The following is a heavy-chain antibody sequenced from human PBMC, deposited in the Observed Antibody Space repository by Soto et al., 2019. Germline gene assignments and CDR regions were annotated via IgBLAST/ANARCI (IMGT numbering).Heavy chain of an antibody. CDR2: INHSGST. CDR1: GGSFSGYY. Sequence: SETLSLTCAVDGGSFSGYYWTWIRQPPGTGLEWIGEINHSGSTNYNPSPKSRVTISVDTSKNQFSLKLSSVTAADTAVYYCARHSTGYYYSWFDPWGQGTLVTVSS. J-gene: IGHJ5*02. CDR3: ARHSTGYYYSWFDP. D-gene: IGHD3-22*01. V-gene: IGHV4-34*01.